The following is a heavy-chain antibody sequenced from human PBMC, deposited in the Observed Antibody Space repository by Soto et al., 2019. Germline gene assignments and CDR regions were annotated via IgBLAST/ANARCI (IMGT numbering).Heavy chain of an antibody. J-gene: IGHJ5*02. CDR1: GYTFSSHY. Sequence: QVQLVQSGAEVKKPGASVTISCKATGYTFSSHYLHWVRQAPGQGLEWMGLINPSGGSTDYAQKFQGRVTITRDTSTSTVYMELSSLRSEDTAVYYCARLNYGGSSAWFDPWGQGTPVTVSS. V-gene: IGHV1-46*01. CDR2: INPSGGST. D-gene: IGHD2-15*01. CDR3: ARLNYGGSSAWFDP.